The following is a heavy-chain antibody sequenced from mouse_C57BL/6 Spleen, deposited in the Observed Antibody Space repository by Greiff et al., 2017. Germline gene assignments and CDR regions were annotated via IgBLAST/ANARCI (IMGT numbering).Heavy chain of an antibody. Sequence: VQLQQPGAELVKPGASVKLSCKASGYTFTSYWMQWVKQRPGQGLEWIGEIDPSDSYTNYNQKFKGKATLTVDTSSSTAYMQLSSLTSEDSAVYYCARGWNDHGHYYAMDYWGQGTSVTVSS. V-gene: IGHV1-50*01. D-gene: IGHD1-2*01. CDR3: ARGWNDHGHYYAMDY. CDR2: IDPSDSYT. J-gene: IGHJ4*01. CDR1: GYTFTSYW.